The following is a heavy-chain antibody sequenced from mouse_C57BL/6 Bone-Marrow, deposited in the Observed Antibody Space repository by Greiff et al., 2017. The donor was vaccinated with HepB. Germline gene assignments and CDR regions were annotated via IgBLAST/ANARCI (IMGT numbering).Heavy chain of an antibody. V-gene: IGHV1-69*01. Sequence: VKLQQPGAELVMPGASVKLSCKASGYTFTSYWMHWVKQRPGQGLEWIGEIDPSDSYTNYNQKFKGKSTLTVDKSSSTAYMQLSSLTSEDSAVYYCARKPTGSAWFAYWGQGTLVTVSA. D-gene: IGHD4-1*02. J-gene: IGHJ3*01. CDR1: GYTFTSYW. CDR3: ARKPTGSAWFAY. CDR2: IDPSDSYT.